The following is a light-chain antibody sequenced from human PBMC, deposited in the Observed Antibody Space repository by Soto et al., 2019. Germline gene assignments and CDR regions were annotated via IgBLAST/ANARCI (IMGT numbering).Light chain of an antibody. J-gene: IGKJ1*01. Sequence: EIVLTQSPGTLSLSPGERATLSCRASQSVSSSYLAWYQQKPGQAPRLLIYGASSRATGIPDRFSGSGSGTDFTLNIGRLEPEDFAVYYCHQYGGSPRTLGQGTKVEIK. CDR2: GAS. V-gene: IGKV3-20*01. CDR1: QSVSSSY. CDR3: HQYGGSPRT.